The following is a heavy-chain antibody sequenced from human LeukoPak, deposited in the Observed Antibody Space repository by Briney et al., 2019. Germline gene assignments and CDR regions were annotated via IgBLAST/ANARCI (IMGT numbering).Heavy chain of an antibody. J-gene: IGHJ4*02. V-gene: IGHV3-23*01. CDR2: ISGSGGNT. CDR3: ARRSGFYFDY. CDR1: GFTFSNYD. Sequence: GGSLRLSCAASGFTFSNYDTNWVRQAPGKGLEWVSEISGSGGNTYYADSVKGRFTISRDNSRDTLYLQMHSLRADDTAVYYCARRSGFYFDYWGQGTLVTVSS. D-gene: IGHD3-10*01.